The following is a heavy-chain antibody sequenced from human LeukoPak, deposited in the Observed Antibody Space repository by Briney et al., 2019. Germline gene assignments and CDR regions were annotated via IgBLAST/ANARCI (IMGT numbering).Heavy chain of an antibody. J-gene: IGHJ3*02. CDR2: IYSVGST. CDR3: ARVSGQQLEDAFDI. CDR1: GLTFSSYA. D-gene: IGHD6-13*01. V-gene: IGHV3-23*03. Sequence: QPGGSLRLSCAASGLTFSSYAMSWVRQAPGKGLEWVSVIYSVGSTYYADSVKGRFTISRDNAKNYLYLQMNSLRAEDTALYYCARVSGQQLEDAFDIWGQGTMVTVSS.